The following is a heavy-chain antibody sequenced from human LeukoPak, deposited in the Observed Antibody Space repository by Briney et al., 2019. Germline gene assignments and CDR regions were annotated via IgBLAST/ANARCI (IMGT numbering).Heavy chain of an antibody. D-gene: IGHD2-2*01. V-gene: IGHV1-18*01. J-gene: IGHJ6*02. CDR1: GYTFTSYG. Sequence: GASVKVSCKASGYTFTSYGISWVRQAPGQGLEWMGWISAYNGNTNYAQKLQGRVTMTTDTSTSTAYMELRSLRSDDTAVYYCARGAVVVVPAAISYYYYGMDVWGQGTTVTASS. CDR3: ARGAVVVVPAAISYYYYGMDV. CDR2: ISAYNGNT.